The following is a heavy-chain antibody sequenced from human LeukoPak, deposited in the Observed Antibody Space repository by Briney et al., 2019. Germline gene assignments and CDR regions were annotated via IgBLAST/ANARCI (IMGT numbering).Heavy chain of an antibody. V-gene: IGHV3-53*01. CDR3: ARDLYGVSHDY. Sequence: PGGSLRLSCAASGFTVSSNYMNWVRQAPGKGLEWVSVIYSSGSTYYADSVKGRFTISRDNSKNTLYLQMNSLRAEDTAVYYCARDLYGVSHDYWDQGTLVTVSS. CDR2: IYSSGST. CDR1: GFTVSSNY. J-gene: IGHJ4*02. D-gene: IGHD4-17*01.